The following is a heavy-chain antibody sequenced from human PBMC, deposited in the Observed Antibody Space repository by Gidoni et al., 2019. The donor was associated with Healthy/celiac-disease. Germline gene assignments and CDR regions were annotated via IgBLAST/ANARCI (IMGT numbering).Heavy chain of an antibody. V-gene: IGHV3-30*18. CDR3: AKDECGGDCYSHFDY. CDR1: GFPFSRYG. D-gene: IGHD2-21*02. J-gene: IGHJ4*02. CDR2: ISYDGSNK. Sequence: QVQLVESGGGVVQPGRSLRLSCAASGFPFSRYGMHWVRQAPGKGLEWVAVISYDGSNKYYADSVKGRFTISRDNSKNTLYLQMNSLRAEDTAVYYCAKDECGGDCYSHFDYWGQGTLVTVSS.